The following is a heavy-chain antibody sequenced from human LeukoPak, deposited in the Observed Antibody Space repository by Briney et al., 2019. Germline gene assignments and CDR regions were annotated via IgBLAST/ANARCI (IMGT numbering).Heavy chain of an antibody. J-gene: IGHJ4*02. CDR3: ARSEWELPTDH. CDR1: GYTFTGYY. Sequence: ASVTVSCMASGYTFTGYYMHWVRQPPGQGLEWMGWINPNSGGTNYAQKFQGRVTMTRDTSISTAYMELSRLRSDDTAVYCFARSEWELPTDHWGQGTLVSVSS. CDR2: INPNSGGT. D-gene: IGHD1-26*01. V-gene: IGHV1-2*02.